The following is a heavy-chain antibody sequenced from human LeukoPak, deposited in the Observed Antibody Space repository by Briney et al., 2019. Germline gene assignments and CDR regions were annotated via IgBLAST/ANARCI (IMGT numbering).Heavy chain of an antibody. CDR1: GGSISSYY. V-gene: IGHV4-59*01. CDR2: IYYSGST. D-gene: IGHD2-21*02. J-gene: IGHJ4*02. Sequence: SETLSLTCTVSGGSISSYYWSWIRQPPGKGLEWIGYIYYSGSTNYNPSLKSRVTISVDTSKNQFSLKLSSVTAAGTAVYYCARGDPGDFDYWGQGTLVTVSS. CDR3: ARGDPGDFDY.